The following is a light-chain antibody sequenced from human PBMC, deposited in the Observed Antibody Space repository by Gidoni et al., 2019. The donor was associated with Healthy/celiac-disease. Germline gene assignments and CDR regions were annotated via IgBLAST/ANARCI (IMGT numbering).Light chain of an antibody. CDR1: SGSIASNY. Sequence: FMLTQPPSVSESQRTTVTIPYTRSSGSIASNYVQWYRQRPGSSPTTVIYEDNQRPSWVPDRFSGSIDSSSNSASRTISGLKTEDEADYYCQSYDSSNPHVVFGGGTKLTVL. CDR2: EDN. V-gene: IGLV6-57*01. CDR3: QSYDSSNPHVV. J-gene: IGLJ2*01.